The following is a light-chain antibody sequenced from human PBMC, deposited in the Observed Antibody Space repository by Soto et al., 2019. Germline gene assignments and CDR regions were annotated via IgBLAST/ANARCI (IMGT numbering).Light chain of an antibody. CDR2: DNN. J-gene: IGLJ2*01. Sequence: QSVLTQPPSVSAAPGQKVTISCSGANSNIGENYVSWYQHLPGTTPQLLIYDNNKRPSGIPDRFSGSKSGTSATLGITGLQTGDEADYYCGPWDSSLSAGVFGGGTKQTVL. V-gene: IGLV1-51*01. CDR3: GPWDSSLSAGV. CDR1: NSNIGENY.